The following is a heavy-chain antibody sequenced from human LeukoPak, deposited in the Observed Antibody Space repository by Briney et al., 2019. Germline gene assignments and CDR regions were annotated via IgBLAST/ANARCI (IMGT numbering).Heavy chain of an antibody. V-gene: IGHV3-7*01. CDR1: GFTFSSYG. J-gene: IGHJ4*02. CDR2: IKQDGSEK. Sequence: PGGSLRLSCAASGFTFSSYGMSWVRQAPGKGLEWVANIKQDGSEKYYVDSVKGRFTISRDNAKNSLYLQMNSLRAEDTAVYYCARDPPRYYYDSSSYYTPFDYWGQGTLVTVSS. D-gene: IGHD3-22*01. CDR3: ARDPPRYYYDSSSYYTPFDY.